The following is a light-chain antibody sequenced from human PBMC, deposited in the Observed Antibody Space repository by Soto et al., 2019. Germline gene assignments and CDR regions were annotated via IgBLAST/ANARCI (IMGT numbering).Light chain of an antibody. CDR2: EVS. CDR3: SSYTCSTLYV. CDR1: SSDVGGYNY. V-gene: IGLV2-14*01. J-gene: IGLJ1*01. Sequence: SALTQPASVSGSPGQSITISCTGTSSDVGGYNYVSWYQQHPGKAPKLMIYEVSNRPSGVSNRFSGSKSGNTASLTISGLQAEDEADYYCSSYTCSTLYVFGTGTKLTVL.